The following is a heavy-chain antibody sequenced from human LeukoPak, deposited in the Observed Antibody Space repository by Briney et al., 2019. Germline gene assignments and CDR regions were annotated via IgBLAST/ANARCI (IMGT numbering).Heavy chain of an antibody. Sequence: LSGGSLRLSCAASGFTFSSYGMNWVRQAPGKGLEWVSYISNSGSTMYYADSVRGRFTISRDNVRNSLYLQMNSLRAEDTAVYYCARNFASWGQGTLVTVSS. J-gene: IGHJ4*02. CDR3: ARNFAS. V-gene: IGHV3-48*03. CDR2: ISNSGSTM. CDR1: GFTFSSYG.